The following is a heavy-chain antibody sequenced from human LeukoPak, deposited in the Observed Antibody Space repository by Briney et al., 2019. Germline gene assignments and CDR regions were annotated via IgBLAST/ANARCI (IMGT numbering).Heavy chain of an antibody. CDR3: ARGVYYDILTGYSDDAFDI. J-gene: IGHJ3*02. Sequence: PGGSLRLTCAASGFTFSSYEMNWVRQAPGKGLEGVSYISSSGSTIYYADSVKGRFTISRDNAKNSLYLQVNSLRAEDTAVYYCARGVYYDILTGYSDDAFDIWGQGTMVTVSS. CDR2: ISSSGSTI. D-gene: IGHD3-9*01. CDR1: GFTFSSYE. V-gene: IGHV3-48*03.